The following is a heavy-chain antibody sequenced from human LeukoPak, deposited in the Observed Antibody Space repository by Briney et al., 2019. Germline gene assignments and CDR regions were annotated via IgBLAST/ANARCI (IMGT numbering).Heavy chain of an antibody. CDR1: GGSISSGGYS. CDR3: ARASHDYGDYSHFDY. V-gene: IGHV4-30-2*01. D-gene: IGHD4-17*01. CDR2: IYRSGST. J-gene: IGHJ4*02. Sequence: PSETLSLTCAVSGGSISSGGYSWSWIRQPPGKGLEWIGEIYRSGSTNYNPSLKSRVTISVDKSKNQFSLKLSSLTAADTAVYYCARASHDYGDYSHFDYWGQGTLVTVSS.